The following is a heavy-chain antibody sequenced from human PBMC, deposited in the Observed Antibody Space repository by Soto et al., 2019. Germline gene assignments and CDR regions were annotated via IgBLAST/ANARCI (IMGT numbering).Heavy chain of an antibody. CDR2: IKQDGSEK. J-gene: IGHJ6*03. CDR3: ARDVSGFWSGYYYYYYYYMDV. D-gene: IGHD3-3*01. Sequence: GGSLRLSCAASGFTFSNYWMSWVRQAPGKGLEWVANIKQDGSEKYYVDSVKGRFTISRDNAKNSLYLQMNSLRAEDTAVYYCARDVSGFWSGYYYYYYYYMDVWGKGTTVTVSS. CDR1: GFTFSNYW. V-gene: IGHV3-7*01.